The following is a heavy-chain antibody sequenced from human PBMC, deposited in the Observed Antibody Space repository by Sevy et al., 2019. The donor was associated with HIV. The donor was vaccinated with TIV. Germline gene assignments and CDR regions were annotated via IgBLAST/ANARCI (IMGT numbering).Heavy chain of an antibody. J-gene: IGHJ3*02. CDR2: ISGSGGST. CDR3: ATMGWELLLGSGWGRAFDI. D-gene: IGHD1-26*01. Sequence: GGSLRLSCAASGFTFSSYAMSWVRQAPGKGLEWVSAISGSGGSTYYADSVKDRFTISRDNSKNTLYLQMNSLRAEDTAVYYCATMGWELLLGSGWGRAFDIWGQGTMVTVSS. V-gene: IGHV3-23*01. CDR1: GFTFSSYA.